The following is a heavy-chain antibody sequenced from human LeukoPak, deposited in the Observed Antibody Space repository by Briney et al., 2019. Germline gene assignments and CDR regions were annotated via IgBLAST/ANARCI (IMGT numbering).Heavy chain of an antibody. CDR3: AKNGDRGAFCSGGTCYPYYYYYMDV. D-gene: IGHD2-15*01. J-gene: IGHJ6*03. Sequence: GGSLRLSCAASGFTFSSYGMSWVRQAPGKGLEWVSAISGSCGSTYYADSVKGRFTISRDNSKNTLFLQINSLRAEDTAVYYCAKNGDRGAFCSGGTCYPYYYYYMDVWGKGTTVTISS. CDR2: ISGSCGST. CDR1: GFTFSSYG. V-gene: IGHV3-23*01.